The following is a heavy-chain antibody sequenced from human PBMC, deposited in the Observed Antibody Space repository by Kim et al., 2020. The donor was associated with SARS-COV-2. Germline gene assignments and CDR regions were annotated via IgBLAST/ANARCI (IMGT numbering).Heavy chain of an antibody. V-gene: IGHV3-21*04. D-gene: IGHD6-13*01. CDR2: ISSSSSYI. Sequence: GGSLRLSCAASGFTFSSYSMNWVRQAPGKGLEWVSSISSSSSYIYYADSVKGRFTISRDNAKNSLYLQMNSLRAEDTAVYYCVPAAAGDYYYGMDVWGQGTTVTVSS. CDR1: GFTFSSYS. J-gene: IGHJ6*02. CDR3: VPAAAGDYYYGMDV.